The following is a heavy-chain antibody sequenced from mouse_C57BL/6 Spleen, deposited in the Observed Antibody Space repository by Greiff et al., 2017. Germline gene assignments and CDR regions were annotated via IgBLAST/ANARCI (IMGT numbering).Heavy chain of an antibody. CDR1: GFTFTDYY. J-gene: IGHJ1*03. V-gene: IGHV7-3*01. D-gene: IGHD2-10*02. CDR3: ARSVWRGYFDV. Sequence: EVQGVESGGGLVQPGGSLRLSCAASGFTFTDYYMSWVRQPPGKALEWLGFIRNKANGYTTEYSASVKGRFTISRDNSQSILYLQMNALRAEDSATYYRARSVWRGYFDVWGTGTTVTVSS. CDR2: IRNKANGYTT.